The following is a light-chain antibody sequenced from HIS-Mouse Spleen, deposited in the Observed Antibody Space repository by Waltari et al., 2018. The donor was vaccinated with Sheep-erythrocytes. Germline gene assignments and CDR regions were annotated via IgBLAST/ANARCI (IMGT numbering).Light chain of an antibody. V-gene: IGLV2-8*01. CDR3: QAWDSSTEV. J-gene: IGLJ2*01. CDR1: SSDVGGYNY. Sequence: QSALTQPPSASGSPGQSVTISCTGTSSDVGGYNYVSWYQQHPGKAPKLMIYEVSKRPSGVPDRFSGSKSGNTASLTVSGLQAEDEADYYCQAWDSSTEVFGGGTKLTVL. CDR2: EVS.